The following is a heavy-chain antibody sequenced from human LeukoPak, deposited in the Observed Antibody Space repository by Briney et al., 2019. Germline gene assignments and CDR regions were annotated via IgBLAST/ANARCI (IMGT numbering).Heavy chain of an antibody. CDR3: ARDPVCGGDCYSPYFDH. J-gene: IGHJ4*02. D-gene: IGHD2-21*02. CDR2: INPNSGGT. Sequence: ASVKVSCKASGDTFTGYYMHWVRQAPGQGLEWMGWINPNSGGTNYAQKFQGRVTMTRDTSISTAYMELSRLRSDDTAVYYCARDPVCGGDCYSPYFDHWGQGTLVTVSS. CDR1: GDTFTGYY. V-gene: IGHV1-2*02.